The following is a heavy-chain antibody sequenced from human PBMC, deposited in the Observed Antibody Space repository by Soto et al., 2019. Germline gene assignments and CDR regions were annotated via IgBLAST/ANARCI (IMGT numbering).Heavy chain of an antibody. D-gene: IGHD3-22*01. V-gene: IGHV3-64D*06. Sequence: GGSLRLSCSASGFTFSSYAMHWVRQAPGKGLKYVSSISTNGGSTHYADSVKGRFTISRDNSKNTQYLQMSSLRADDTAVYYCVKGEYYYDSSGYYPFDYWGQGTLVTVSS. CDR1: GFTFSSYA. J-gene: IGHJ4*02. CDR2: ISTNGGST. CDR3: VKGEYYYDSSGYYPFDY.